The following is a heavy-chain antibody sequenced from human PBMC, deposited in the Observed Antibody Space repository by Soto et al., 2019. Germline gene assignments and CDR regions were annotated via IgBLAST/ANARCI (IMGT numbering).Heavy chain of an antibody. CDR1: GFTFSNAW. V-gene: IGHV3-15*01. J-gene: IGHJ4*02. Sequence: GWSLRLSCAVSGFTFSNAWMNWVRQAPGKGLEWVGRFKSRSDGGTADYAAPVKGRFTISRDDSKNTLYLQMNSLKTEDTAVYYCVQDRMRLESRSPRNNDYWGQGNVVTVSS. CDR3: VQDRMRLESRSPRNNDY. CDR2: FKSRSDGGTA. D-gene: IGHD1-1*01.